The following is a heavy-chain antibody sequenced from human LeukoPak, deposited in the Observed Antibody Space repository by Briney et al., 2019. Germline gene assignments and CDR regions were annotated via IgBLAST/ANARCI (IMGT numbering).Heavy chain of an antibody. CDR2: IIPIFGTA. V-gene: IGHV1-69*13. D-gene: IGHD3-22*01. Sequence: PVKVSCKASGGTFSSYAISWVRQAPGQGLEWMGGIIPIFGTANYAQKFQGRVTITADESTSTAYMELSSLRSEDTAVYYCARVRTYYYDSSGYYRRYYGMDVWGQGTTVTVSS. CDR3: ARVRTYYYDSSGYYRRYYGMDV. CDR1: GGTFSSYA. J-gene: IGHJ6*02.